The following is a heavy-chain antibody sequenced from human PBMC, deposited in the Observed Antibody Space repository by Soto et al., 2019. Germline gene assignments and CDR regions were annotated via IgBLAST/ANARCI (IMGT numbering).Heavy chain of an antibody. Sequence: GGSLRLSCAASGFTFSDHYMSWIRQAPGKGLEWVSYISSSGDIIYYADSVKGRFTISRDNAKNSLYLQMNSLRAEDTAVYYCARDLGYYDSSGYFDYWGQGTLVTSPQ. J-gene: IGHJ4*02. D-gene: IGHD3-22*01. CDR3: ARDLGYYDSSGYFDY. V-gene: IGHV3-11*01. CDR1: GFTFSDHY. CDR2: ISSSGDII.